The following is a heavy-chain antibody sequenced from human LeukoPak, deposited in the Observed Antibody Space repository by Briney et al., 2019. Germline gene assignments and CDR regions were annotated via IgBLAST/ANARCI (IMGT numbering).Heavy chain of an antibody. D-gene: IGHD6-19*01. CDR3: ARPYSTGWYPFDY. CDR2: IYPGDSDT. J-gene: IGHJ4*02. Sequence: GESLKISCKGSGYSFTSYWIVWVRQMPGKGLEWMGIIYPGDSDTRYSPSFQGQVTISADKSSSTTYLQWSTLKASDTAMYYCARPYSTGWYPFDYWGQGTLVTVSS. V-gene: IGHV5-51*01. CDR1: GYSFTSYW.